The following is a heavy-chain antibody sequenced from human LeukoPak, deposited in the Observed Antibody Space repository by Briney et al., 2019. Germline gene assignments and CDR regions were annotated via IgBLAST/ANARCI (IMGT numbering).Heavy chain of an antibody. J-gene: IGHJ4*02. CDR1: GGSFSGYY. CDR3: ARGRYSYGYTFFDY. D-gene: IGHD5-18*01. CDR2: INHSGST. V-gene: IGHV4-34*01. Sequence: PSETLSLTCAVYGGSFSGYYWSWIRQPPGKGQEWIGEINHSGSTNYNPSLKSRVTISVDTSKNQFSLKLSSVTAADTAVYYCARGRYSYGYTFFDYWGQGTLVTVSS.